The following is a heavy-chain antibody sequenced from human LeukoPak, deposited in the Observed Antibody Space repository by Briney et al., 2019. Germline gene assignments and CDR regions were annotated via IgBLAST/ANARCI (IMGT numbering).Heavy chain of an antibody. Sequence: HNWSWIRQPPGKGLEWVGYVDYVGTTNYNPSLKSRVTISVDTSKNQYSLELSSVTPADTAVYYCARVGGLTEDFDVWGQGTMVIVSS. CDR1: HN. V-gene: IGHV4-59*11. CDR3: ARVGGLTEDFDV. D-gene: IGHD4/OR15-4a*01. J-gene: IGHJ3*01. CDR2: VDYVGTT.